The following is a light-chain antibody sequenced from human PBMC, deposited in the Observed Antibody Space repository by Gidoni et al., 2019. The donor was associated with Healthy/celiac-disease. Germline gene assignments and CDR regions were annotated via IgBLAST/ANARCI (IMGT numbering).Light chain of an antibody. J-gene: IGLJ2*01. CDR3: QSYDSSNDVV. CDR1: SGSIASKY. V-gene: IGLV6-57*04. Sequence: NFMLTQPHSVSESPGKTVTISCTRSSGSIASKYVQWYQQRPGSAPPTVIYEDNQRPSGVPARFSGSIDSSSNSASLTISGLKTEDEADYYCQSYDSSNDVVFGGGTKLTVL. CDR2: EDN.